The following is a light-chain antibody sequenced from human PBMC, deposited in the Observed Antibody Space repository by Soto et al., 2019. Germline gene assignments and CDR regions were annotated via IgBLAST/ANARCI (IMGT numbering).Light chain of an antibody. CDR2: DAS. V-gene: IGKV3-11*01. J-gene: IGKJ4*01. CDR3: QQRTDWLLT. CDR1: QSISSF. Sequence: EIVLTQSPATLSLSPGERATLSCRASQSISSFLAWYQQKPGQAPRLLIYDASNRATGIPARFSGSGSGTAFTLTISSLEPEDFAVYFCQQRTDWLLTFGGGTKVEI.